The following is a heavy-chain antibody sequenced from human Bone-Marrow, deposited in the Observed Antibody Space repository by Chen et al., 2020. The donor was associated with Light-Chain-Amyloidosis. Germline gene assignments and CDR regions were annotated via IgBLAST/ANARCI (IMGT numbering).Heavy chain of an antibody. J-gene: IGHJ4*02. CDR2: IYYSGNT. CDR3: ARGRDYYDSRGYSYYFDY. CDR1: GGSISSGGYY. D-gene: IGHD3-22*01. V-gene: IGHV4-31*03. Sequence: QVQLQESGPGLVKPSQTLSLTCTVSGGSISSGGYYWSWIRQHPGKGLEWIGYIYYSGNTYYNPSLKSRVTISVDTSKNQFSRKLSSVTAADTAVYYCARGRDYYDSRGYSYYFDYWGQGTLVTVSS.